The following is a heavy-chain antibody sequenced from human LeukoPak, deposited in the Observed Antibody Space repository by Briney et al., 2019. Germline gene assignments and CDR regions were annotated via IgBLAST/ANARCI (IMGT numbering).Heavy chain of an antibody. CDR3: ARGYGSGTPFDY. D-gene: IGHD3-10*01. Sequence: GGSLRLSCSASGFTFSSYALTWVRQAPGKGLEWVSGISGSGSRTYYADSVKGRFTISRDNSKNTLYLQMNSLSPEDSAIYYCARGYGSGTPFDYWGQGTLVTVSS. CDR1: GFTFSSYA. V-gene: IGHV3-23*01. J-gene: IGHJ4*02. CDR2: ISGSGSRT.